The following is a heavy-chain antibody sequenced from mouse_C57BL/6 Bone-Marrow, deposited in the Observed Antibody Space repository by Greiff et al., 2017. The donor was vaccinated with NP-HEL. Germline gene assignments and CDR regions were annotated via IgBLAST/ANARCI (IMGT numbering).Heavy chain of an antibody. Sequence: EVQLQQSVAELVRPGASVKLSCTASGFNIKDDYMHWVKQRPEQGLEWIGWIDPENGDTEYASKFQGKATITADTSSNTAYLQLSSLTSEDTAVYYCTTGIYYGSFAYWGQGTLVTVSA. CDR2: IDPENGDT. D-gene: IGHD2-2*01. V-gene: IGHV14-4*01. CDR3: TTGIYYGSFAY. CDR1: GFNIKDDY. J-gene: IGHJ3*01.